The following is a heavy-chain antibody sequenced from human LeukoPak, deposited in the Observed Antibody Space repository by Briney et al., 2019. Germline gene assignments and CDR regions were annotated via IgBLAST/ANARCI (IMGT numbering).Heavy chain of an antibody. J-gene: IGHJ5*02. Sequence: PSETLSLTCTVSGGSISSYYWSWIRQPPGKGLEWIGYIYYGGSTNYNPSLKSRVTISVDTSKNQFSLKLSSVTAADTAVYYCARDSDDSSGYNWFDPWGQGTLVTVSS. V-gene: IGHV4-59*01. CDR3: ARDSDDSSGYNWFDP. D-gene: IGHD3-22*01. CDR2: IYYGGST. CDR1: GGSISSYY.